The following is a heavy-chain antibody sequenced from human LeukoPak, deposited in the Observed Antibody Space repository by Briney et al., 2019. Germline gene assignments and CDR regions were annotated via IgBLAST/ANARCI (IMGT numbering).Heavy chain of an antibody. Sequence: AASVKVSCKASGYTFTSITINWVRQAPGQGLEWMGWINTNTGNPTYAQGFTGRFVFSSDTSVSTAFLQISSLKAEDTAVYYCARDRGDYAHYYYAMDVWGQGTTVTVSS. J-gene: IGHJ6*02. CDR2: INTNTGNP. CDR3: ARDRGDYAHYYYAMDV. V-gene: IGHV7-4-1*02. CDR1: GYTFTSIT. D-gene: IGHD4-17*01.